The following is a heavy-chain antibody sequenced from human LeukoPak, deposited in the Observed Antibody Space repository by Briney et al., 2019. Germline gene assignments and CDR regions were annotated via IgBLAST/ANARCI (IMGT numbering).Heavy chain of an antibody. V-gene: IGHV3-30*04. CDR2: ISYDGSNK. Sequence: PGGSLRLSCAASGFTFSSYAMHWVRQAPGKGLEWVAVISYDGSNKYYADSVKGRFTISRDNSKNTLYLQMNSLRAEDTAVYYCARNGPTTVTWFDPWGQGTLVTVSS. J-gene: IGHJ5*02. CDR3: ARNGPTTVTWFDP. D-gene: IGHD4-17*01. CDR1: GFTFSSYA.